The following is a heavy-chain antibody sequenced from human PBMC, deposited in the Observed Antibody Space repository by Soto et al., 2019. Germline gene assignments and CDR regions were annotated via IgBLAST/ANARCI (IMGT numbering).Heavy chain of an antibody. CDR3: ARATKYDYGSGSHHV. V-gene: IGHV4-31*03. CDR2: IYYSGST. Sequence: QVQLQESGPGLVEPSQTLSLTCTVSGGSISSGTYYWSWIRQHPGKGLEWIGYIYYSGSTYYNPSLKSRVTISIDTSKKRFSLKLSSVTAADTGVYSCARATKYDYGSGSHHVWGQGTTVTVSS. J-gene: IGHJ6*02. CDR1: GGSISSGTYY. D-gene: IGHD3-10*01.